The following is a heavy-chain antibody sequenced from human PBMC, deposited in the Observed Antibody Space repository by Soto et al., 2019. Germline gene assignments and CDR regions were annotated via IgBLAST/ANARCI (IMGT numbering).Heavy chain of an antibody. CDR3: KRRRFDVRGVNTMDV. V-gene: IGHV4-39*01. CDR1: GGSIGGSNYF. Sequence: SETLSLTCTVSGGSIGGSNYFWGWIRQSPGTGLEWLGTIYSSGTTYYRPSLKSRITMSLDTSKNQFSLNLGSVTAADTAVYYCKRRRFDVRGVNTMDVWGPGTTVTVTS. CDR2: IYSSGTT. D-gene: IGHD3-10*01. J-gene: IGHJ6*02.